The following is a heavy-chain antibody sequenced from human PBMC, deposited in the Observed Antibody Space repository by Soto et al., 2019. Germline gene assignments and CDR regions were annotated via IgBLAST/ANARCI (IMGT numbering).Heavy chain of an antibody. Sequence: QVQLVQSGAEVKKPGASVKVSCKASGYTFTSYYMHWVRQAPGQGLEWMGIINPSGGSTSYAQKFQGRVTMTRDTSTSTVSTELSSLRSEDTAVYYCARDRIVVVVAATDYYYDGMDVWRQGTTVTVSS. J-gene: IGHJ6*02. CDR2: INPSGGST. CDR3: ARDRIVVVVAATDYYYDGMDV. V-gene: IGHV1-46*01. CDR1: GYTFTSYY. D-gene: IGHD2-15*01.